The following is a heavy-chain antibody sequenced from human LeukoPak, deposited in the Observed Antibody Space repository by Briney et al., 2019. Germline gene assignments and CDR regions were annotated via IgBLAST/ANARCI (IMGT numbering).Heavy chain of an antibody. Sequence: GGSLRLSCAASGFTFDDYAMHWVRQAPGEGLEWVSGISWNSGSIGYADSVKGRFTISRDNAKNSLYLQMNSLRAEDTALYYCAKGDYYDSSGYYDYWGQGTLVTVSS. J-gene: IGHJ4*02. CDR2: ISWNSGSI. V-gene: IGHV3-9*01. CDR1: GFTFDDYA. CDR3: AKGDYYDSSGYYDY. D-gene: IGHD3-22*01.